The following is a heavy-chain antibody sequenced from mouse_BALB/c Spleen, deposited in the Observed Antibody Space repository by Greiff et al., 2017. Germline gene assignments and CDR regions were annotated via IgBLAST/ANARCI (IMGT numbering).Heavy chain of an antibody. CDR1: GYSITSDYA. CDR3: ARGWVDY. V-gene: IGHV3-2*02. J-gene: IGHJ2*01. D-gene: IGHD1-1*02. Sequence: EVHLVESGPGLVKPSQSLSLTCTVTGYSITSDYAWNWIRQFPGNKLEWMGYISYSGSTSYNPSLKSRISITRDTSKNQFFLQLNSVTTEDTATYYCARGWVDYWGQGTTLTVSS. CDR2: ISYSGST.